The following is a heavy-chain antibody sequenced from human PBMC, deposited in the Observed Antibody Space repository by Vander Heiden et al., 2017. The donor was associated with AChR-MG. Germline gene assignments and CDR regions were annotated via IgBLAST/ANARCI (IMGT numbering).Heavy chain of an antibody. CDR3: ARDNRRQGKFWHFDL. CDR2: MDYSGST. V-gene: IGHV4-31*03. J-gene: IGHJ2*01. Sequence: QVQLQESGPGLVKPSQTLSLTCTVSGGSISSCGNYWSWIRQHPRKGLEWIGYMDYSGSTYYNPSLESRLTISLDTTENQFSLKLSSVTAADTAVYYCARDNRRQGKFWHFDLWGRGTLVTVSS. CDR1: GGSISSCGNY.